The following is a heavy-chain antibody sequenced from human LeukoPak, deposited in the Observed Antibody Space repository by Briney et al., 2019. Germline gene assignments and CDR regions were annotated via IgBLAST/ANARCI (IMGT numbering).Heavy chain of an antibody. CDR3: ARHEREGYNYPAEYFQH. CDR2: IYYSGST. Sequence: SETLSLTCTVSGGSISSYYWSWIRQPPGKGLEWIGYIYYSGSTNYNPSLKSRVTISVDTSKNQFSLKLSSVTAADTAVYYCARHEREGYNYPAEYFQHWGQGTLVTVSS. D-gene: IGHD5-24*01. V-gene: IGHV4-59*08. CDR1: GGSISSYY. J-gene: IGHJ1*01.